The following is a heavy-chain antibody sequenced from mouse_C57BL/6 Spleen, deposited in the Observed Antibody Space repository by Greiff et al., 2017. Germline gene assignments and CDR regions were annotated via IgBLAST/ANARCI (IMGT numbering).Heavy chain of an antibody. CDR3: ARGGYGNYVEAMDY. V-gene: IGHV1-18*01. Sequence: EVKLLESGPELVKPGASVKIPCKASGYTFTDYNMDWVKQSHGKSLEWIGDINPNNGGTIYNQKFKGKATLTVDKSSSTAYMELRSLTSEDTAVYYCARGGYGNYVEAMDYWGQGTSVTVSS. J-gene: IGHJ4*01. CDR1: GYTFTDYN. CDR2: INPNNGGT. D-gene: IGHD2-1*01.